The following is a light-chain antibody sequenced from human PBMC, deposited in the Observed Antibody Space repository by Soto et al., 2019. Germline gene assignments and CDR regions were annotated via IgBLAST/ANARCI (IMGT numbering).Light chain of an antibody. V-gene: IGKV3-20*01. CDR3: QQYDSSPRT. J-gene: IGKJ1*01. CDR1: QSVSSY. Sequence: EIVLTQSPATLSLSPGERATLSCRASQSVSSYLAWYQQKPGQAPRLLIYGPSSRATGIPDRFSGSGSGTDFTLTINRLEPEDFAVYYCQQYDSSPRTFGQGTKVDIK. CDR2: GPS.